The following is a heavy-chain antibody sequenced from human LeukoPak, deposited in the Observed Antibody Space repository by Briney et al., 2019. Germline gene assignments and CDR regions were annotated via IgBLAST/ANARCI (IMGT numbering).Heavy chain of an antibody. CDR2: IKQDGSEK. CDR3: ARVVFLDSGYVNYFDY. V-gene: IGHV3-7*01. D-gene: IGHD5-12*01. CDR1: GFTFSSYW. J-gene: IGHJ4*02. Sequence: GGSLRLSCAASGFTFSSYWMSWVRQAPGKGLEWVANIKQDGSEKYYVDSVKGRFTISRDNAKNSLYLQMNSLRAEDTAVYYCARVVFLDSGYVNYFDYWGQGTLVTVSS.